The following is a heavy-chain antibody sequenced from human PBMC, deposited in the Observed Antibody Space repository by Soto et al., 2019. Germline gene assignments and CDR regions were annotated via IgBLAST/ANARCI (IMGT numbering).Heavy chain of an antibody. V-gene: IGHV3-30-3*01. D-gene: IGHD2-15*01. CDR2: IAYDGSNA. Sequence: QVQLVESGGGVVQPGGSLRLSCAASGFTFRNYAMHWVRQAPGKGLECLAVIAYDGSNAFYSDSVKGRFTISRDNSKNTLYLEKNSQRSEETGVYYCARGDREDILVVVGARPGEYGIDIWGQGTKVTVSS. J-gene: IGHJ6*02. CDR3: ARGDREDILVVVGARPGEYGIDI. CDR1: GFTFRNYA.